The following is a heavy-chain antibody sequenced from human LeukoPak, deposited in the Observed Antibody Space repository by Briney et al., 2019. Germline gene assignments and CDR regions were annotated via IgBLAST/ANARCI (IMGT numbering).Heavy chain of an antibody. J-gene: IGHJ4*02. CDR2: INTNTGNP. CDR1: GYTFTNYA. V-gene: IGHV7-4-1*02. CDR3: ARERGGNDVVSY. Sequence: ASVNLSCKASGYTFTNYAMNWVRQAPGQGLEWMGWINTNTGNPTYAQRFTGGFVFSSDTSASTAYLQISSLKAEDTAVYFCARERGGNDVVSYWGQGTLVTVSS. D-gene: IGHD1-1*01.